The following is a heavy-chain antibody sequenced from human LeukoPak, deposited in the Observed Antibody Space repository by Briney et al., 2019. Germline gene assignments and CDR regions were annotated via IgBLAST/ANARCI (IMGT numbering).Heavy chain of an antibody. CDR1: GFTFSNYG. D-gene: IGHD6-13*01. Sequence: GGSLRLSCAASGFTFSNYGMHWVRQAPGKGLEWVAFIRYDGSNRYYADSVKGRFTISRDNSKNTLYLQMNSLRAEDTAVYYCAKDQSSSWYGFDYWGQGTLVTVSS. CDR3: AKDQSSSWYGFDY. J-gene: IGHJ4*02. CDR2: IRYDGSNR. V-gene: IGHV3-30*02.